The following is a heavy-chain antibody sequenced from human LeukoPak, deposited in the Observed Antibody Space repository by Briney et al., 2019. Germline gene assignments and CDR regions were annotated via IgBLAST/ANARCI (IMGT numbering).Heavy chain of an antibody. J-gene: IGHJ3*02. CDR3: ARSSLGSSDAFDI. Sequence: PGGSLRLSCAASGFTFSSYAMHWVRQAPGKGLEWVAVISYDGSNKYYADSVKGRFTISRDNSKNTLYLQMNSLRAEDTAVYYCARSSLGSSDAFDIWGQGTMVTVSS. CDR1: GFTFSSYA. V-gene: IGHV3-30-3*01. D-gene: IGHD6-6*01. CDR2: ISYDGSNK.